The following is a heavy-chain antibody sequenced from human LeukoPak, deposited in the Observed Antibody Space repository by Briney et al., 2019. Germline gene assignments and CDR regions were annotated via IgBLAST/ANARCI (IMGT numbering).Heavy chain of an antibody. CDR3: AGIVDERFDP. V-gene: IGHV4-31*03. CDR1: GGSISSGGYY. CDR2: IYYSGST. Sequence: SQALSLTCTVSGGSISSGGYYWSWIRQHPGKGLEWIGYIYYSGSTYYNPSLKSRVTISVDTSKNQFSLKLSSVTAADTAVYYCAGIVDERFDPWGQGTLVTVSS. J-gene: IGHJ5*02. D-gene: IGHD2-15*01.